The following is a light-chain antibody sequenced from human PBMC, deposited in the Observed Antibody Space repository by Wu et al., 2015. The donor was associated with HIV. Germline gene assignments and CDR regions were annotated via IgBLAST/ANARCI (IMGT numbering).Light chain of an antibody. CDR1: QSVSNN. J-gene: IGKJ4*01. V-gene: IGKV3-15*01. Sequence: EIVMTQSPATLSVSPGERATLSCRASQSVSNNLVWYQQKPGQAPRLLIYDAFTRATGIPARFSGSGSGTDFTLTITSLQPEDFATYYCQQANSFPHTFGGGTRVEIK. CDR2: DAF. CDR3: QQANSFPHT.